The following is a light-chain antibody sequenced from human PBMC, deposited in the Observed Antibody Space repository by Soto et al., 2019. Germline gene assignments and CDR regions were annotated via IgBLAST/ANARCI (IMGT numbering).Light chain of an antibody. J-gene: IGKJ2*01. CDR2: GAT. CDR1: QDIRTF. CDR3: QQCRDLPRT. Sequence: DIQMTQSPSSLSASVGDSITITCQASQDIRTFLNWYQQKPGKAPKLLISGATTSEFWVPSRFSGTGSGTLFSFTINSLQPEDVATYYCQQCRDLPRTFGQGSKVEI. V-gene: IGKV1-33*01.